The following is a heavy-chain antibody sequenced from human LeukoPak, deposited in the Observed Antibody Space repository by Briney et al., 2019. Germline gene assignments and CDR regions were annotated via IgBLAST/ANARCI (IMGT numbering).Heavy chain of an antibody. J-gene: IGHJ4*02. V-gene: IGHV3-11*01. CDR3: TRHVGPLDY. D-gene: IGHD1-26*01. Sequence: PGGSLRLSCAASGLTFNDYHMNWIRQAPGKGLEWVSYISSSGSIIYYADSVKGRFTISRDNAKNSLSLQMNSLRAEDTAVYYCTRHVGPLDYWGQGTLVTVSS. CDR1: GLTFNDYH. CDR2: ISSSGSII.